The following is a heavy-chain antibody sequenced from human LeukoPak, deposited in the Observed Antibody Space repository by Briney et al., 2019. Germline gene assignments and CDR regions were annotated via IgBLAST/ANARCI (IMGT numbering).Heavy chain of an antibody. CDR2: ISSSGGTI. Sequence: GGSLRLSCAASGFTFSDYYMSWIRQAPGKGLEWVSRISSSGGTIYYADSVKGRFTISRDDAKNSLYLQMNSLRAEDTAVYYCARALSYYFDYWGQGTLVTVSS. CDR3: ARALSYYFDY. CDR1: GFTFSDYY. J-gene: IGHJ4*02. V-gene: IGHV3-11*01.